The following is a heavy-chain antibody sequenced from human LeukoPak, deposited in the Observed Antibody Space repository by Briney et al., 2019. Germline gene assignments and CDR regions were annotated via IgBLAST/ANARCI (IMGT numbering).Heavy chain of an antibody. Sequence: GGSLRLSCAASGFTFSSYSMNWVRQAPGKGLEWVSSISSSSSYIYYADSVKGRFTISRDNAKNSLYLQMNSLRAEDTAVYYCARHLKQWLEHDAFDIWGQGTMVTVSS. J-gene: IGHJ3*02. CDR1: GFTFSSYS. D-gene: IGHD6-19*01. CDR3: ARHLKQWLEHDAFDI. CDR2: ISSSSSYI. V-gene: IGHV3-21*01.